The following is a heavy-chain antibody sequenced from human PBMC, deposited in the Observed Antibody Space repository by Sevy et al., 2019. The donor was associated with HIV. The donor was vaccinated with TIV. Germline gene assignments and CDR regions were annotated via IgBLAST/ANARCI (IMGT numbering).Heavy chain of an antibody. CDR1: GFTFSSYW. V-gene: IGHV3-74*01. CDR3: ARVAAGMGQQIDY. D-gene: IGHD6-19*01. CDR2: INSDGTNT. Sequence: GGSLRLSFAASGFTFSSYWMHWVRQAPGKGLVWVSPINSDGTNTNYADSVKGRFTISRDNAKNTLYLQMNSLRAEDTAVYYCARVAAGMGQQIDYWGQGTLVTVSS. J-gene: IGHJ4*02.